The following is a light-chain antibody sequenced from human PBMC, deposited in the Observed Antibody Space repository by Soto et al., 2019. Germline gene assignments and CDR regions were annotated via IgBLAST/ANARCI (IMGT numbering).Light chain of an antibody. Sequence: DIVLTQSPATLSVSLGERVSLSCRASQIISSNLAWYQQKPGQIPRLLIYRASARAAGIPARFSGSGSGTEFTLTISSLQSEDFAVYYCQQYNNWPQFTFGPGTKVDV. CDR2: RAS. CDR1: QIISSN. V-gene: IGKV3-15*01. J-gene: IGKJ3*01. CDR3: QQYNNWPQFT.